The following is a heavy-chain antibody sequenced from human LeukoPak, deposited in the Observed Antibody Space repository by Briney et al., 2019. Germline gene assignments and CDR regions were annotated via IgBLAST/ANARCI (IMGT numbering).Heavy chain of an antibody. V-gene: IGHV1-46*01. D-gene: IGHD5-18*01. CDR2: INPSGGST. Sequence: ASVKVSCKASGYTFTSYYMHWVRQAPGQGLEWMGIINPSGGSTSYAQKFQGRVTMTRDMSTSTVYMELSSLRSEDTAVYYCARDGGYGYGYFSGSPDYWGQGTLVTVSS. J-gene: IGHJ4*02. CDR1: GYTFTSYY. CDR3: ARDGGYGYGYFSGSPDY.